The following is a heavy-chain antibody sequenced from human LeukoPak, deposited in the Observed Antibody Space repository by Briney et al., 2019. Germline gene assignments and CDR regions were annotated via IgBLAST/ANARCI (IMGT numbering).Heavy chain of an antibody. CDR3: ARVSTRGSDY. CDR2: ISSSSSYI. V-gene: IGHV3-21*01. J-gene: IGHJ4*02. D-gene: IGHD3-10*01. Sequence: GGSLRLSCAASGLTFSSYSMNWVRQAPGKGLEWVSSISSSSSYIYYADSVKGRFTISRDNAKNSLYLQMTSLRAEDTAVYYCARVSTRGSDYWGQGTLVTVSS. CDR1: GLTFSSYS.